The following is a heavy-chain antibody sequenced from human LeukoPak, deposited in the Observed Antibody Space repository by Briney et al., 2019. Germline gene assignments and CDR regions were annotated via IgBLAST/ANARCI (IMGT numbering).Heavy chain of an antibody. V-gene: IGHV1-18*01. D-gene: IGHD3-3*01. J-gene: IGHJ4*02. CDR1: GGTFSIYA. Sequence: ASVKVSCKASGGTFSIYAISWVRQAPGQGLEWMGWISAYNGNTNYAQKLQGRVTMTTDTSTSTAYMELRSLRSDDTAVYYCAGDYYDFWSGSPQYYFDYWGQGTLVTVSS. CDR3: AGDYYDFWSGSPQYYFDY. CDR2: ISAYNGNT.